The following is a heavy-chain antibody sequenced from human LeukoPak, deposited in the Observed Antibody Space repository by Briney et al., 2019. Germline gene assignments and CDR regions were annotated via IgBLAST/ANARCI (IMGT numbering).Heavy chain of an antibody. Sequence: ASVKVSCKASGYTFTSYYMHWVRQAPGHGLEWMGIINPSGGSTSYAQKFQGRVTMTRDTSTSTVYMELSSLRSEDTAVYYCARDRMYYDFWSGYTLPDYGMDVWGQGTTVTVSS. CDR3: ARDRMYYDFWSGYTLPDYGMDV. J-gene: IGHJ6*02. CDR2: INPSGGST. CDR1: GYTFTSYY. V-gene: IGHV1-46*01. D-gene: IGHD3-3*01.